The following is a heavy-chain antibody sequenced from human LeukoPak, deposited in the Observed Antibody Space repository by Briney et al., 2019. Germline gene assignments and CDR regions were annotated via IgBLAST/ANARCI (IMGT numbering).Heavy chain of an antibody. CDR1: GFTFSSYA. J-gene: IGHJ4*02. CDR2: ISGGGGST. CDR3: AKPFDSSSWYIFDY. V-gene: IGHV3-23*01. Sequence: GGSLRLSCAASGFTFSSYAMSWVRQAPGKGLEWVSAISGGGGSTYYADSVKGRFTISRDNSKNTLYLQMNSLRAEDTAVYYCAKPFDSSSWYIFDYWGQGTLVTVSS. D-gene: IGHD6-13*01.